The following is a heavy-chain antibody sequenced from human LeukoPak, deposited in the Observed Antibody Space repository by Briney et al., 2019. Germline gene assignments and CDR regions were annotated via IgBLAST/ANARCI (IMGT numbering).Heavy chain of an antibody. D-gene: IGHD3-22*01. V-gene: IGHV1-2*04. CDR3: ARVNWAYYYDSSGAFDI. CDR1: GYTFTGYY. J-gene: IGHJ3*02. CDR2: INPNSGGT. Sequence: ASVKVSCKASGYTFTGYYMHWVRQAPGQGLEWMGWINPNSGGTNYAQKFQGWVTMTRDTSISTAYMELSRLRSDDTAVYYCARVNWAYYYDSSGAFDIWGQGTMVTVSS.